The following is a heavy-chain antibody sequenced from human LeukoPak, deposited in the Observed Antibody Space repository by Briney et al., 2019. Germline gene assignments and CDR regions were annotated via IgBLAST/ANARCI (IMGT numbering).Heavy chain of an antibody. CDR2: INPNNGDT. CDR3: ARVGSSGWYVHPTLDY. D-gene: IGHD6-19*01. CDR1: GYTFSGYY. J-gene: IGHJ4*02. Sequence: ASVKVSCKASGYTFSGYYMLWVRQAAGQGLEWMAWINPNNGDTNYAQKFQGRVTMTRDTSISTAYMELTKLISDDTAVYYGARVGSSGWYVHPTLDYWGQGTLVTVSS. V-gene: IGHV1-2*02.